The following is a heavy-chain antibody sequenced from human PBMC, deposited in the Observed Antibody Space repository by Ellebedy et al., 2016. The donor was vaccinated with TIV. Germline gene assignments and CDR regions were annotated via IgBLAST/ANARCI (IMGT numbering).Heavy chain of an antibody. Sequence: GESLKISCAASGFTFSDYWMSWVRQAPGKGLEWVANIKQDGSEKGYVDSVKGRFTISRDNSKNTLYLQMNSLRAEDTAVYYCAREGSEATNPARVRGYYFDYWGQGTLVTVSS. CDR1: GFTFSDYW. D-gene: IGHD3-10*01. V-gene: IGHV3-7*03. CDR2: IKQDGSEK. CDR3: AREGSEATNPARVRGYYFDY. J-gene: IGHJ4*02.